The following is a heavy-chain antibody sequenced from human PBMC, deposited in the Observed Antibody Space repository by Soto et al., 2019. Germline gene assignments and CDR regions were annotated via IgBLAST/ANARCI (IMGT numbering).Heavy chain of an antibody. V-gene: IGHV6-1*01. CDR2: TYYRSKWYN. Sequence: PSQTLSLTCAISGDSVSSNSAAWNWIRQSPSRGLEWLGRTYYRSKWYNDYAVSVKSRITINPDTSKNQFSLQLNSVTPEDTAVYYCARDPIYYGSGSLALDIWGQGTMVTVSS. CDR3: ARDPIYYGSGSLALDI. J-gene: IGHJ3*02. CDR1: GDSVSSNSAA. D-gene: IGHD3-10*01.